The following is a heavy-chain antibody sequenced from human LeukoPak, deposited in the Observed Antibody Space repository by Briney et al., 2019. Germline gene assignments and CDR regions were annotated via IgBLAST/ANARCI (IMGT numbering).Heavy chain of an antibody. Sequence: PGGSLRLSCAASGFTFSSYSMSWVRQAPGKGLEWVSSISGGRTNYADSVKGRFTVSRDNSKNTLYLQMNSLRAEDTAVYYCAKDSSGWSRDYWGQGTLVIVPS. V-gene: IGHV3-23*01. D-gene: IGHD6-19*01. CDR1: GFTFSSYS. CDR2: ISGGRT. J-gene: IGHJ4*02. CDR3: AKDSSGWSRDY.